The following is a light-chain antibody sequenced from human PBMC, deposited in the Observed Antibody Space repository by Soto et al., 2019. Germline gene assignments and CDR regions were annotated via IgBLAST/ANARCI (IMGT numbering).Light chain of an antibody. CDR2: AAS. CDR3: QQSYSTPRFT. Sequence: DIQMTQSPSSLSASVGDRVTITCRASQSISSYLNWYQQKPGKAPKLLIYAASSLQSGVPSRFSGSGSGTDFPLPISRLQPEDFATYYCQQSYSTPRFTFGPGTKVDIK. CDR1: QSISSY. J-gene: IGKJ3*01. V-gene: IGKV1-39*01.